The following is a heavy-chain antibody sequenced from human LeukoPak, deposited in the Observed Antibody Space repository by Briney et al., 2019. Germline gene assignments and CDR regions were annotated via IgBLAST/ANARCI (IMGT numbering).Heavy chain of an antibody. CDR3: AIYSSSSGRIDP. D-gene: IGHD2-15*01. CDR2: INYSGVT. CDR1: GGSISSYY. V-gene: IGHV4-39*02. Sequence: SETLSLTCTVSGGSISSYYCSWIRQPPGKGLEWIAGINYSGVTHYNPSLKSRVTISVDTSKNHFSLNLSSVTAADTAVYYCAIYSSSSGRIDPWGQGTLVTVSS. J-gene: IGHJ5*02.